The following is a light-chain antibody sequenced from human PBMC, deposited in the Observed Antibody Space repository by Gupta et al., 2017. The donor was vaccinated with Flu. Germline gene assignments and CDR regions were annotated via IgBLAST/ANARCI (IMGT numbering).Light chain of an antibody. J-gene: IGLJ2*01. Sequence: QPALTQPASVSGSPGQSIPISCTGTSSDVGNYNLVSWYQQLPGKAPKLMIYEGARRPSGVSTRFSGSKSGNTASLTISGLQAEDEGDYYCCSYAGIHTFVFGGGTKVTVL. V-gene: IGLV2-23*03. CDR1: SSDVGNYNL. CDR3: CSYAGIHTFV. CDR2: EGA.